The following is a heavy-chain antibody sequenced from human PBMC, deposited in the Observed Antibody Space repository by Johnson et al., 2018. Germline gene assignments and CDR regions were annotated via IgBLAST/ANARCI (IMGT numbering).Heavy chain of an antibody. CDR3: EKDKEYSSGGGLQH. CDR1: GFTFSSYA. D-gene: IGHD6-19*01. V-gene: IGHV3-9*01. CDR2: ISWNSGSI. J-gene: IGHJ1*01. Sequence: VQLVQSGGGVVQPGRSLRLSCAASGFTFSSYAMHWVRQAPGKGLEWVSGISWNSGSIGYADAVKGRFTISRDNAKNSLYLQMNSLRAEDTGLYYCEKDKEYSSGGGLQHWGQGTLVTVSS.